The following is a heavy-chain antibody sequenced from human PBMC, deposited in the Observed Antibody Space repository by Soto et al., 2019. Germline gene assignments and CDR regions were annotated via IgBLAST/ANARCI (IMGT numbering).Heavy chain of an antibody. CDR2: IDPSDSDI. Sequence: GESLKISCKGSGYRFASYRIAWVRQMPGKGLEWMGIIDPSDSDIRYSPSFQGQVTISADKYISTAYLQWSSLKASDTAIYYCTRSFLDNSAYWGHGTLVPVSP. CDR3: TRSFLDNSAY. V-gene: IGHV5-51*01. J-gene: IGHJ4*01. CDR1: GYRFASYR. D-gene: IGHD1-20*01.